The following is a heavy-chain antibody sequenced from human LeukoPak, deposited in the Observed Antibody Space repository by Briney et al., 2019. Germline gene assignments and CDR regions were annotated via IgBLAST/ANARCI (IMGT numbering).Heavy chain of an antibody. CDR2: INPSGGGT. D-gene: IGHD2-8*01. J-gene: IGHJ5*02. CDR3: ARDMLAVPSNWFDP. Sequence: ASVKVSCKASGYTFTSCYIHWVRQAPGQGLEWMGVINPSGGGTSYAQKFQGRVTLTRDTSTSTVYIDLRSLRSEDTAVYFCARDMLAVPSNWFDPWGRGTLVTVSS. V-gene: IGHV1-46*01. CDR1: GYTFTSCY.